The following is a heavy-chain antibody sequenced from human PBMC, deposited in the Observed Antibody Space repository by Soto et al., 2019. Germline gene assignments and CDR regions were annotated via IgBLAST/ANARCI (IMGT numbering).Heavy chain of an antibody. D-gene: IGHD6-19*01. V-gene: IGHV1-18*01. CDR3: AGGSGWYSTAFEI. CDR2: IIPYNGNT. J-gene: IGHJ3*02. Sequence: QVQLVQSGAEVKKPGASVKVSCKASGYTFTTYGINWVRQAPGQGLEWMGWIIPYNGNTNYAQKLQGRVTMTTDTSTSTAYVELRSLRSDDTAVYYCAGGSGWYSTAFEIWGQGTKVTVSS. CDR1: GYTFTTYG.